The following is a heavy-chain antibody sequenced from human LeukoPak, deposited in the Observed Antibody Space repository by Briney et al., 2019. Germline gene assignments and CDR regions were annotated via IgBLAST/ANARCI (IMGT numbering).Heavy chain of an antibody. CDR1: GFTFSSYA. Sequence: AGSLTLSCAASGFTFSSYAMSWVRQAPGKGLEWVSGISGSRGNTYYADSVKGRFTISKDNSRNSLYLQMNSLRAEDTAVYYCARESIQLGSVAKYFDYWGQGTLVTVSS. CDR3: ARESIQLGSVAKYFDY. CDR2: ISGSRGNT. D-gene: IGHD5-18*01. J-gene: IGHJ4*02. V-gene: IGHV3-23*01.